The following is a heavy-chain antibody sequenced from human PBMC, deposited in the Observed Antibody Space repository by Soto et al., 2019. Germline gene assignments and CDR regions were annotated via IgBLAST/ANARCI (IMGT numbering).Heavy chain of an antibody. Sequence: ASVKVSCKASGYTFTDYAIHWVRQAPGQGLEWMGWINVGNGNTGYSRKFQGRVTNARDMSASTAYIEVTSLTSEDTAIYYCAREGAHYTPLDHWGQGALVTVSS. D-gene: IGHD2-15*01. CDR1: GYTFTDYA. J-gene: IGHJ4*02. CDR3: AREGAHYTPLDH. CDR2: INVGNGNT. V-gene: IGHV1-3*01.